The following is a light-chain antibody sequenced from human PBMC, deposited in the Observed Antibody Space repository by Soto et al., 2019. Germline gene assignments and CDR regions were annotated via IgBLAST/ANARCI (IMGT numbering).Light chain of an antibody. CDR1: QSISKY. Sequence: DIQMTQSPSSLSASVGDRVTITCRASQSISKYLSWFQQKPGKAPKLLIYATSSLQSGVPSRFSGSGSGTDFTLTISSLQPEDFATYYGQQSDSTPPWTFGQGTKVEIK. J-gene: IGKJ1*01. V-gene: IGKV1-39*01. CDR3: QQSDSTPPWT. CDR2: ATS.